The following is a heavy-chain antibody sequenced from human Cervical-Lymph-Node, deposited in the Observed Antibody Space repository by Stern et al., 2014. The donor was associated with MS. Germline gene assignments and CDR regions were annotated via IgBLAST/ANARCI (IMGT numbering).Heavy chain of an antibody. D-gene: IGHD1-26*01. CDR3: ARSGVVGGTVHYDY. J-gene: IGHJ4*02. CDR1: GVSVSSGRYY. Sequence: QVQLVESGPGLVKPSQTLSLTCSVSGVSVSSGRYYWSWIRQSAGEGLEWVGRIYTTGSTAYNPPLKGRVAISIDTPANEFPVRLTSVTAADTAVYYCARSGVVGGTVHYDYWGQGTLVTVSS. V-gene: IGHV4-61*02. CDR2: IYTTGST.